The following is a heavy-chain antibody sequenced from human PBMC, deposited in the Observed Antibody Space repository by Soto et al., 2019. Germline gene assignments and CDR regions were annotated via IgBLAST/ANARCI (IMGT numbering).Heavy chain of an antibody. Sequence: GALRLSCAASGFTFSSYIMNWVRQAPGKGLEWVPSISSSSSYIYYADSVKGRFTISRDNAKNSLYLQMNSLRAEDTAVYYCARPEGDSDAFDIWGQGTMVTVS. D-gene: IGHD2-15*01. CDR1: GFTFSSYI. CDR3: ARPEGDSDAFDI. CDR2: ISSSSSYI. J-gene: IGHJ3*02. V-gene: IGHV3-21*01.